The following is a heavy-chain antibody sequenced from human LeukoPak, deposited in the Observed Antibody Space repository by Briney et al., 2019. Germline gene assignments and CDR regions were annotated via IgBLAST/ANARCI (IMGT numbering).Heavy chain of an antibody. V-gene: IGHV4-59*01. CDR1: GGSFSGYY. CDR2: IYYSGST. J-gene: IGHJ4*02. Sequence: SETLSLTCAVYGGSFSGYYWSWIRQPPGKGLEWIGYIYYSGSTNYSPSLKSRVTISVDTSKNQFSLKLSSMTAADTAVYYCARDLGTTFDYWGQGTLVTVSS. CDR3: ARDLGTTFDY. D-gene: IGHD1-7*01.